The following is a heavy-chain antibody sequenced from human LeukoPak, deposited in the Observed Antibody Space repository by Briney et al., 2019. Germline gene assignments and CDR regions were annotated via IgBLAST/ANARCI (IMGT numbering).Heavy chain of an antibody. J-gene: IGHJ4*02. CDR2: IYYSGST. Sequence: PSETLSLTCTVSGGSISSTFYYWSWIRQPPGKGLEWIGYIYYSGSTNYNPSLKSRVTISVDTSKNQFSLKLSSVTAADTAVYYCAGGRSGYPETFDYWGQGTLVTVSS. D-gene: IGHD3-22*01. CDR3: AGGRSGYPETFDY. CDR1: GGSISSTFYY. V-gene: IGHV4-61*01.